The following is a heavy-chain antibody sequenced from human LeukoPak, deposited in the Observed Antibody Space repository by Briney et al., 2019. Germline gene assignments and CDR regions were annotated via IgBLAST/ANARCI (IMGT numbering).Heavy chain of an antibody. D-gene: IGHD6-19*01. V-gene: IGHV4-38-2*01. CDR3: ARNSSGHSFEY. J-gene: IGHJ4*02. CDR1: GYSIISDYY. Sequence: SETLSLTCAVSGYSIISDYYWGWIRQSPGKGLEWIGNVYHSGSTHYNPSLKSRVTMSVDTSKNQFSLKLNSVTAADTAVYYCARNSSGHSFEYWGQGSLVTVSS. CDR2: VYHSGST.